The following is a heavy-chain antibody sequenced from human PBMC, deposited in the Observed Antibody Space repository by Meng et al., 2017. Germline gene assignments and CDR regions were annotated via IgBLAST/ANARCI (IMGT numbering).Heavy chain of an antibody. CDR2: INPSGGST. CDR1: RYTFTSYY. Sequence: ASVKVSCKASRYTFTSYYMHWLRQAPGQGPEWMGIINPSGGSTSYAQKFQGRVTMTRDTSTSTVYMELSSLRSEDTAVYYCARATAASRYFDYWGQGTRVTVSS. V-gene: IGHV1-46*01. J-gene: IGHJ4*02. D-gene: IGHD6-13*01. CDR3: ARATAASRYFDY.